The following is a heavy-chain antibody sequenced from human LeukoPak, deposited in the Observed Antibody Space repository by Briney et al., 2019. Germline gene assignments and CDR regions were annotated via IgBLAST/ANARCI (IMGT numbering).Heavy chain of an antibody. J-gene: IGHJ4*02. CDR2: IKSKTDGGTK. CDR1: GFTFSNAW. Sequence: KPGGSLRLSCAASGFTFSNAWMSWVRQAPGKGLEWVGRIKSKTDGGTKDYAAPVKGRFTISRDDSKNTPYLQMNSLKTEDTAVYYCTSAPRNYDILTYNDYWGQGTLVTVSS. D-gene: IGHD3-9*01. CDR3: TSAPRNYDILTYNDY. V-gene: IGHV3-15*01.